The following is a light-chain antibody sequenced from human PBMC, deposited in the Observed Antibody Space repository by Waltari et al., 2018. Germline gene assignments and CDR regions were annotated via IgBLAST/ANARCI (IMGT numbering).Light chain of an antibody. J-gene: IGKJ1*01. CDR1: QSVARA. CDR3: QNYVRLPAT. Sequence: EIVLTQSPGTLSLSPGERATLSCRASQSVARALAWYQQKPGQPPRLLIYNTYNRATGVPDRFSGGGSGTDFSLTISRLEPEDFAVYYCQNYVRLPATFGQGTKVEIK. V-gene: IGKV3-20*01. CDR2: NTY.